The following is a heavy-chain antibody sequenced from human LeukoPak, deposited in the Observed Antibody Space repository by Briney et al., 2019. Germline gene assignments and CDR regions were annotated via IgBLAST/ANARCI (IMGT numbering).Heavy chain of an antibody. CDR3: GRNWNILGDVNWFDP. J-gene: IGHJ5*02. CDR2: VYSGGST. Sequence: SETLSLTCTVSGGSMRSYNYNWIRQSPGKGQEWIGNVYSGGSTKYNPSLKSRATISIDTSKSQFSLKLSSVTAADTAMYYCGRNWNILGDVNWFDPWGQGTLVTVSS. D-gene: IGHD1-1*01. CDR1: GGSMRSYN. V-gene: IGHV4-59*01.